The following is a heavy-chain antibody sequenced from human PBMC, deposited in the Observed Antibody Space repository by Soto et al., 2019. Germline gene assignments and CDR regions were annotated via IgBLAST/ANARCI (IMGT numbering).Heavy chain of an antibody. Sequence: SETLSLTCTVSGGSISSYYWSWIRQPPGKGLEWIGSIYSSGSTYYNPSLKSRVTISVDTSKNQFSLKLSSVTAADTAVYYCARGADGDYFDYWGQGTLVNVSS. CDR2: IYSSGST. CDR3: ARGADGDYFDY. J-gene: IGHJ4*02. V-gene: IGHV4-59*12. CDR1: GGSISSYY. D-gene: IGHD4-17*01.